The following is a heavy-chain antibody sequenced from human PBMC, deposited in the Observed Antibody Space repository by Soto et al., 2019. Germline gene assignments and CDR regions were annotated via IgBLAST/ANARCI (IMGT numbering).Heavy chain of an antibody. D-gene: IGHD3-3*01. CDR1: GFTFSSYG. CDR2: ISYDGSNK. J-gene: IGHJ6*02. CDR3: AKDFFGVVRDIGMDV. Sequence: PGGSLRLSCAASGFTFSSYGMHWVRQAPGKGLEWVAVISYDGSNKYYADSVKGRFTISRDNSKNTLYLQMNSLRAEDTAVYYCAKDFFGVVRDIGMDVWGQGTTVTVSS. V-gene: IGHV3-30*18.